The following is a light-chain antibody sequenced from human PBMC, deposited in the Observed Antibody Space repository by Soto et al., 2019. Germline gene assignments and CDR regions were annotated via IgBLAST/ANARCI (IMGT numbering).Light chain of an antibody. Sequence: ERVLTQSPGTLSLSPGEITTLSCRSSQSISRTYLAWYQQNPGHAPRLLIYGASNRATGITDRIRSSGSATDLTVTITRLESVEFAKYFCQQHGSSHRWFGQEPEVEIK. CDR3: QQHGSSHRW. J-gene: IGKJ1*01. CDR1: QSISRTY. CDR2: GAS. V-gene: IGKV3-20*01.